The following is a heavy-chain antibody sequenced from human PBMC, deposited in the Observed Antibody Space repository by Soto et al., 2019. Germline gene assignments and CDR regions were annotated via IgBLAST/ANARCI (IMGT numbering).Heavy chain of an antibody. Sequence: EVQLLESGGGLVQPGGSLRLSCAASGFTFSGYAMSWVRQAPAKGLEWVSSISGNAVGTYYAQSGKDRFTISRGNFKNTLYLQMNSLRAEASAVDYCAQWGSYSGCDPWGQGTQVTVSS. CDR3: AQWGSYSGCDP. V-gene: IGHV3-23*01. CDR2: ISGNAVGT. CDR1: GFTFSGYA. J-gene: IGHJ5*02. D-gene: IGHD3-10*01.